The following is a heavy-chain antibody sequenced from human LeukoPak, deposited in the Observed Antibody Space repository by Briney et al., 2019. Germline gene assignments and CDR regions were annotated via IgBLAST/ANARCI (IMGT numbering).Heavy chain of an antibody. CDR2: IYTTGST. Sequence: ASETLSLTCTVSGGSVSSGTYYWTWIRQPAGKGLEWIGRIYTTGSTNYNPSLKSRVTMSTDTSKNQFSLKLSSVTAADTAVYYCARVTTGGYYNCWGQGTLVTVSS. V-gene: IGHV4-61*02. D-gene: IGHD3-22*01. CDR1: GGSVSSGTYY. CDR3: ARVTTGGYYNC. J-gene: IGHJ4*02.